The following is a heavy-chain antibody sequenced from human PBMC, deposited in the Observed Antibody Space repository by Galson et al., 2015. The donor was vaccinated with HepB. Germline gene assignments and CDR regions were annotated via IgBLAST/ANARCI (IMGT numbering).Heavy chain of an antibody. V-gene: IGHV3-7*03. D-gene: IGHD3-9*01. CDR3: ARGHFDWSVVGRSPVDY. Sequence: SLRLSCAASGFTIRNYWMHWVRQPPGKGLEWVANIKQDESEKYHLDSLRGRFTISRDNAKNSLYLHMNSLSAEDTAIYYCARGHFDWSVVGRSPVDYWGQGTLVTVSS. CDR2: IKQDESEK. CDR1: GFTIRNYW. J-gene: IGHJ4*02.